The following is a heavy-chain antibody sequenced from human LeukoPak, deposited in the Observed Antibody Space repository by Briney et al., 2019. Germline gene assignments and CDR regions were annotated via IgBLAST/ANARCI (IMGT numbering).Heavy chain of an antibody. D-gene: IGHD3-3*01. CDR2: IRYDGSNK. CDR1: GFSFSDYG. J-gene: IGHJ6*03. V-gene: IGHV3-30*02. Sequence: SGGSLRLSCEASGFSFSDYGMHWVRQAPGKGLGWVAFIRYDGSNKYYADSVKGRFTVSRDNSQSTLYLQMNSLRVEDTAVYYCAKRVVIKSTDYFYYYIHVWGKGTTVTVSS. CDR3: AKRVVIKSTDYFYYYIHV.